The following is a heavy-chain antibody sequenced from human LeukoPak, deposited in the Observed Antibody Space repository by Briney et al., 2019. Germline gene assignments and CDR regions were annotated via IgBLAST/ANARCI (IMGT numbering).Heavy chain of an antibody. CDR3: AGLQGHSYYYMDV. J-gene: IGHJ6*03. CDR1: GGSFSSYY. Sequence: SETLSLTCAVYGGSFSSYYWSWIRQPPGRGLEWIGDIDHGGITNYNPSLRSRVTISVDTSKNQFSLTLRSVTAADTAVYYCAGLQGHSYYYMDVWGRGTTVTVSS. V-gene: IGHV4-34*01. CDR2: IDHGGIT.